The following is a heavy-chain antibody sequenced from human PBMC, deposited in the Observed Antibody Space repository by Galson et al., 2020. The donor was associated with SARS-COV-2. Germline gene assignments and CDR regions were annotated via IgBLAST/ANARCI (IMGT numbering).Heavy chain of an antibody. J-gene: IGHJ4*02. CDR2: INHSGST. D-gene: IGHD5-12*01. CDR1: GGSFSGYY. CDR3: ARPMSGYDYDRYFDY. Sequence: SQTLSLTCAVYGGSFSGYYWSWIRQPPGKGLEWIGEINHSGSTNYNPSLKSRVTISVDTSKNQFSLKLSSVTAADTAVYYCARPMSGYDYDRYFDYWGQGTLVTVSS. V-gene: IGHV4-34*01.